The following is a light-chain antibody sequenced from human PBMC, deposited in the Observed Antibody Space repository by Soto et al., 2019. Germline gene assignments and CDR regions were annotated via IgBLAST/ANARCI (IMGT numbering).Light chain of an antibody. CDR3: QQSYSTPLLT. V-gene: IGKV1-39*01. J-gene: IGKJ4*01. CDR1: QSISSY. Sequence: DIQMTQSPSSLSASVGDRVTITCRASQSISSYLNWYQQKPGKAPKLLIYAASSLQSGVPSRFSGSGSGTDFTLTISSLQPEDFANYYCQQSYSTPLLTLGGGTKGDIK. CDR2: AAS.